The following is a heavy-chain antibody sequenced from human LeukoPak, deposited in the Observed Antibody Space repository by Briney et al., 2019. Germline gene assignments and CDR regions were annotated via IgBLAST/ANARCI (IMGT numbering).Heavy chain of an antibody. CDR1: GGSISSYYY. D-gene: IGHD1-26*01. CDR2: IYTSGST. CDR3: ARVSDLGDWYFDL. V-gene: IGHV4-4*07. J-gene: IGHJ2*01. Sequence: SETLSLTCTVTGGSISSYYYWSWIRQPAGKGLEWIGRIYTSGSTKYNPSLKSRVTMSVDTSKNQLSLKLSSVTAADTAVYYCARVSDLGDWYFDLWGRGTLVTVSS.